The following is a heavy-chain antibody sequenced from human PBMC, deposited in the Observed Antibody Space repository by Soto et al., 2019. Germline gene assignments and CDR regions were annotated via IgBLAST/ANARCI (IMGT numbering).Heavy chain of an antibody. J-gene: IGHJ4*02. CDR3: VRNWRRVYY. Sequence: EVQLVETGGGLVKPGGSLRVSCAASGFTFNSYSMAWVRQAPGKGLEWVSSITSDTTFTHYADSVKGRFTMSRDNAKNSLYRKVSSLRDEDTSVYYCVRNWRRVYYWGQGAPVTIS. D-gene: IGHD1-1*01. CDR2: ITSDTTFT. V-gene: IGHV3-21*01. CDR1: GFTFNSYS.